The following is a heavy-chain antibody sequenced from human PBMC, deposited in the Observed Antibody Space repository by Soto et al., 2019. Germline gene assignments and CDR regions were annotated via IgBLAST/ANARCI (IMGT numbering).Heavy chain of an antibody. CDR3: ARSQRGRTAFTFDC. V-gene: IGHV4-61*01. J-gene: IGHJ4*02. CDR2: IYYSGTT. CDR1: GDSVSNDNYY. Sequence: SETLSLTCAVSGDSVSNDNYYWSWIRQPPGKGLEWIGYIYYSGTTNYNSYLKSRLSLSVDMSKNQFSLKLASVTAADTAVYFCARSQRGRTAFTFDCWGQGALVTVSS. D-gene: IGHD3-16*01.